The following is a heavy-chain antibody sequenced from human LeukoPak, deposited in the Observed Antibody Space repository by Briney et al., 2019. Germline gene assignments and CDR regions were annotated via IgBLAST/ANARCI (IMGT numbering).Heavy chain of an antibody. J-gene: IGHJ5*02. CDR1: GGSISSSSYY. CDR2: FYYSGNT. V-gene: IGHV4-39*07. CDR3: ARSRQASGLLSS. D-gene: IGHD3-10*01. Sequence: PSQTLSLTCTVSGGSISSSSYYWGWIRQPPGKGLEWIGSFYYSGNTYYNPSLKSRFTISVDRPKNQFFLNVTSLTAADTAVYYCARSRQASGLLSSWGQGTPVVVSS.